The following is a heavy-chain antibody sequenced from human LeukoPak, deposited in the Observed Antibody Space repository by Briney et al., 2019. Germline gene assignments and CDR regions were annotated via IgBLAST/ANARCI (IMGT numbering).Heavy chain of an antibody. CDR1: GYTFTGYY. CDR2: INPNSGGT. J-gene: IGHJ4*02. D-gene: IGHD3-3*01. CDR3: ASLRFLEWFVY. V-gene: IGHV1-2*02. Sequence: ASVKLSCKASGYTFTGYYMHWVRQAPGQGLEWMGWINPNSGGTNYAQTFQGRFTMTRDTSISTAYMELNRLRSDDTAVYYCASLRFLEWFVYWGQGNLVTVSS.